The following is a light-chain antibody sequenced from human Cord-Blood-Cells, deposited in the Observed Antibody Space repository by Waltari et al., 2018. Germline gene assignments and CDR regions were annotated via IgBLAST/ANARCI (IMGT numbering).Light chain of an antibody. J-gene: IGKJ1*01. CDR1: QGISNY. Sequence: DIQMTQSPSSLYASVGDRVTITCRASQGISNYLAWYQQKPGKVPKLLIYAASTLPSGVPSRFRGSGSGTDFTLTISSLQPEDVATYYCQKYNSAPWTFGQGTKVEIK. CDR2: AAS. CDR3: QKYNSAPWT. V-gene: IGKV1-27*01.